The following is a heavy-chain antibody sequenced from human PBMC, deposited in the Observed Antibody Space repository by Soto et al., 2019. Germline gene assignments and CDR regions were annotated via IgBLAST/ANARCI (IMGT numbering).Heavy chain of an antibody. CDR3: ARENASGLEYDSSGYYDY. CDR1: GGSISSGGYY. Sequence: QVQLQESGPGLVKPSQTLSLTCTVSGGSISSGGYYWSWIRQHPGKGLEWIGYIYYSGSTYYNPSLKSRVTISVDTSKNQFSLKLSSVTAADTAVYYCARENASGLEYDSSGYYDYWGQGTLVTVSS. CDR2: IYYSGST. J-gene: IGHJ4*02. D-gene: IGHD3-22*01. V-gene: IGHV4-31*03.